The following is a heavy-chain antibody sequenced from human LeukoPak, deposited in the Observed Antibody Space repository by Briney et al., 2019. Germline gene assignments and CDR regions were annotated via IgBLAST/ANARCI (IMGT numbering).Heavy chain of an antibody. CDR1: GGSSRSGDYF. J-gene: IGHJ4*02. V-gene: IGHV4-30-4*01. CDR3: ARENNDYGGKKAFDY. CDR2: IHYSGNT. D-gene: IGHD4-23*01. Sequence: ASRTLSLTCAVSGGSSRSGDYFWSWGRHPPGKGLEWVGHIHYSGNTYYHPSLKSPVSISVDTSKNQFSLKRSSVTAADTAVYYCARENNDYGGKKAFDYWGQGNLVTVSS.